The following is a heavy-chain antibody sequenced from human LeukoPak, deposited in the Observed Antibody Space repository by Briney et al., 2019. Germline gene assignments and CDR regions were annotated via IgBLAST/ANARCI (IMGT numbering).Heavy chain of an antibody. CDR1: GFTFSSYA. D-gene: IGHD6-19*01. V-gene: IGHV3-23*01. CDR3: AKGVGGGWYGTDY. CDR2: ISGSGGST. J-gene: IGHJ4*02. Sequence: QPGGSLRLSCAASGFTFSSYAMGWVRQAPGKGLEWVSGISGSGGSTYYADSVKGRFTISRDNSKNMLNLQMNSLSAEDTAVYYCAKGVGGGWYGTDYWGQGTLVTVSS.